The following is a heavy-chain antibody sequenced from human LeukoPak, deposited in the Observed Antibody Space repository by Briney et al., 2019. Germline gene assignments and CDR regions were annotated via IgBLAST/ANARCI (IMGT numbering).Heavy chain of an antibody. CDR3: ARSSSGWYFFWYFDL. CDR1: GGSFSGYY. D-gene: IGHD6-19*01. Sequence: PSETLSLTCAVYGGSFSGYYWSWIRQPPGKGVEWSGEINHSGSTNYNPSLKSRVTISVDTSKNQFSLKLSSVTAADTAVYYCARSSSGWYFFWYFDLWGRGTLVTVSS. J-gene: IGHJ2*01. V-gene: IGHV4-34*01. CDR2: INHSGST.